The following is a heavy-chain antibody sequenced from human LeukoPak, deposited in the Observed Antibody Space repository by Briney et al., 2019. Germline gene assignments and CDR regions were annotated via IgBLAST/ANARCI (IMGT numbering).Heavy chain of an antibody. CDR2: IYYTGST. CDR3: ARDPTY. V-gene: IGHV4-59*01. CDR1: GDSINSYY. Sequence: SETLSLTCTVSGDSINSYYWTWIRQAPGKGLEWIGYIYYTGSTNYSPSLKSRVSISIDPSKNQFSLKLASVTAADTAVYYCARDPTYWGQGILVTVSS. J-gene: IGHJ4*02.